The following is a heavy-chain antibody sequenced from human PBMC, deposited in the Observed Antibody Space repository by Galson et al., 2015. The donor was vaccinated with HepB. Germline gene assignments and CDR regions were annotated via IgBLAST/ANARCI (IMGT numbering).Heavy chain of an antibody. V-gene: IGHV3-30-3*01. D-gene: IGHD6-13*01. J-gene: IGHJ6*02. CDR1: GFTFSSYA. Sequence: SLRLSCAASGFTFSSYAMHWVRQAPGKGLEWVAVISYDGSNKYYADSVKGRFTISRDNSKNTLYLQMNSLRAEDTAVYYCARDHVVPRSSSWYGEKDTGYYYYYYGMDVWGQGTTVTVSS. CDR2: ISYDGSNK. CDR3: ARDHVVPRSSSWYGEKDTGYYYYYYGMDV.